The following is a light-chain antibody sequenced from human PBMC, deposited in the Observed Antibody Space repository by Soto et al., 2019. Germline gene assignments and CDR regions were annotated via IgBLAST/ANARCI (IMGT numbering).Light chain of an antibody. V-gene: IGKV3-11*01. J-gene: IGKJ1*01. CDR2: DAS. CDR3: QQRSNWSWT. CDR1: ENVRSNY. Sequence: EIVLTQSPGTLSLSPGERATLSCRASENVRSNYLAWYQQKPGQAPRLLIYDASNRATGIPARFSGSGSGTDFTLTISSLEPEDFAVYYCQQRSNWSWTFGQGTKVDIK.